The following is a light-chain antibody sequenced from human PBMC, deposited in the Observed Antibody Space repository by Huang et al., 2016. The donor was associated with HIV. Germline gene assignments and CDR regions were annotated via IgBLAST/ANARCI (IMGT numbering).Light chain of an antibody. CDR1: ENITSF. CDR2: GTS. V-gene: IGKV1-39*01. Sequence: DIQMTQSPSSLSASVGDSVSISCRATENITSFLYWYHQTPGTAPRLLIYGTSTLQSGVPSRFSGRGSGTDFTLTIRSLQPEDIGTYYCQQSFSTLTFGGGTKFQIK. J-gene: IGKJ4*01. CDR3: QQSFSTLT.